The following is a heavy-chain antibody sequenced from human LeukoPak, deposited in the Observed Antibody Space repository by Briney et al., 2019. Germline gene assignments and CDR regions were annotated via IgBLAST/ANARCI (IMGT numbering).Heavy chain of an antibody. V-gene: IGHV3-23*01. J-gene: IGHJ6*02. CDR3: AKVSRGYCRGGTCYYYYGMDV. CDR1: GFTFSSYA. Sequence: PGGSLRLSCAASGFTFSSYAMSWVRQAPGKGLEWVSSVFGSGGSTYYADSVKGRFTISRDNPKNTLYLQMNSLRAEDTAVYYCAKVSRGYCRGGTCYYYYGMDVWGQGTTVTVSS. CDR2: VFGSGGST. D-gene: IGHD2-15*01.